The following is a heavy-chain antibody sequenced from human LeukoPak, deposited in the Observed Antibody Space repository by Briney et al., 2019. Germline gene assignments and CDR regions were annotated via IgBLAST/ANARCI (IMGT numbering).Heavy chain of an antibody. V-gene: IGHV3-21*01. D-gene: IGHD3-10*01. CDR3: ARGGFNMVRGVIIPSNSYYYYMDI. J-gene: IGHJ6*03. Sequence: PGGSLRLSCAVSGFTFSAYSMNWVRQAPGKGLEWVSSITSGDFVYFADSLKGRFTISRDNAKSSLYLQMNSLRDEDTAVYYCARGGFNMVRGVIIPSNSYYYYMDIWGKGTTVTVSS. CDR1: GFTFSAYS. CDR2: ITSGDFV.